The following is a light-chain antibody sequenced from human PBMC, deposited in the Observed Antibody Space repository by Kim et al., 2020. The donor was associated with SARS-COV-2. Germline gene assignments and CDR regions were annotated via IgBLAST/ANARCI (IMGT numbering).Light chain of an antibody. CDR3: QQSYSTWIT. CDR2: AAS. Sequence: DIQMTQSPSSLSASVGDRVTITCRASQSISSYLNWYQQKPGKAPKLLIYAASSLQSGVPSRFSGSGSGTDFTLTISSLQPEDFATYYCQQSYSTWITFGQGTRQEIK. J-gene: IGKJ5*01. V-gene: IGKV1-39*01. CDR1: QSISSY.